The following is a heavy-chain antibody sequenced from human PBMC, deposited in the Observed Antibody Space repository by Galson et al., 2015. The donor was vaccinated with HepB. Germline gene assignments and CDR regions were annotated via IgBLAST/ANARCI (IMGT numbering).Heavy chain of an antibody. Sequence: SLRLSCAASGFTFSTYWMSWVRQVPGKGLEWVANIKKDGSEKTYVDSVEGRFTISRDNAKNSLYLQMNSLRAEDTAVYYCARDFNYCSSSNCYDAFDIWGQGTMVTVSS. V-gene: IGHV3-7*03. CDR3: ARDFNYCSSSNCYDAFDI. CDR1: GFTFSTYW. J-gene: IGHJ3*02. D-gene: IGHD2-2*01. CDR2: IKKDGSEK.